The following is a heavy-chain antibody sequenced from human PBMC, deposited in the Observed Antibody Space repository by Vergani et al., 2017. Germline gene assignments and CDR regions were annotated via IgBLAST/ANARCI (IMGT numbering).Heavy chain of an antibody. Sequence: QVQLQESGPGLVKPSETLSLTCTVSGGSISSYYWSWIRQPPGKGLEWIGYIYYSGCTNYNPSLKSRVTIAVDTSKNQFSLKLSSVTAADTAVYYCARATGTRGGDYWGQGTLVTVSS. CDR1: GGSISSYY. V-gene: IGHV4-59*01. D-gene: IGHD1-1*01. CDR3: ARATGTRGGDY. J-gene: IGHJ4*02. CDR2: IYYSGCT.